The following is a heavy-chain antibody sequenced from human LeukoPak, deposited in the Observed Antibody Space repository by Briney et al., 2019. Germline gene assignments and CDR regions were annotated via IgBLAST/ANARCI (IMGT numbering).Heavy chain of an antibody. CDR3: AWEDSRGWAHFDY. V-gene: IGHV1-3*01. CDR2: INAGNGNT. Sequence: ASVKVSCKASGYTFTNNVMHWVRQAAGQRLEWMGRINAGNGNTKYSQKFQGRVTITRDTSASTAYMELSSLRSEDTAVYYCAWEDSRGWAHFDYWGQGTLVTVSS. D-gene: IGHD6-19*01. J-gene: IGHJ4*02. CDR1: GYTFTNNV.